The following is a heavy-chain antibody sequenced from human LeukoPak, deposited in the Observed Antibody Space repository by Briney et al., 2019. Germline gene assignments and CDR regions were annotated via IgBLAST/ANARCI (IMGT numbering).Heavy chain of an antibody. CDR3: ATLGATSFDY. D-gene: IGHD1-26*01. Sequence: GASVKVSCKTSGYTFTYYYIHWVRQAPGQGLEWMGWIVPNSGGTKYAQKFQGRVTMTRDTSISTAYMELSRLRYDDTAVYYCATLGATSFDYWGQGALVTVSS. J-gene: IGHJ4*02. CDR2: IVPNSGGT. V-gene: IGHV1-2*02. CDR1: GYTFTYYY.